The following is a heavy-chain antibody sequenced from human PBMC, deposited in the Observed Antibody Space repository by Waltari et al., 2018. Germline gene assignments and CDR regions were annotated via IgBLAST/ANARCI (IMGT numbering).Heavy chain of an antibody. CDR2: IYYSGST. CDR1: GGSISSYY. J-gene: IGHJ5*02. CDR3: ARYYSSGWYMWFDP. D-gene: IGHD6-19*01. V-gene: IGHV4-59*01. Sequence: QVQLQESGQGLVKPSETLSLTCTVPGGSISSYYWSWIRQPPGKGLEWIGYIYYSGSTNYNPSLKSRVTISVDTSKNQFSLKLSSVTAADTAVYYCARYYSSGWYMWFDPWGQGTLVTVSS.